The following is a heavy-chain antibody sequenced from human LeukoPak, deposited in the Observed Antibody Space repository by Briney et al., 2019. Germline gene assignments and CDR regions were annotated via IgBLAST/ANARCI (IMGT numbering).Heavy chain of an antibody. CDR2: IIPIFGTA. V-gene: IGHV1-69*05. Sequence: SVKVSCKXSGGTFSSYAISWVRQAPGQGLEWMGRIIPIFGTANYAQKFQGRVTITTDESTSTAYMELSSLRSEDTAVYYCARDLAYYDSSGPGYWGQGTLVTVSS. CDR1: GGTFSSYA. CDR3: ARDLAYYDSSGPGY. J-gene: IGHJ4*02. D-gene: IGHD3-22*01.